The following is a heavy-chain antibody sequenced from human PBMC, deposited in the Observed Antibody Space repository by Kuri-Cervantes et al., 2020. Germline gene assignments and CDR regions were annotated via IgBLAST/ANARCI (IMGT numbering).Heavy chain of an antibody. CDR1: GFTFGSYT. CDR3: ARESDSSGYYGPMRAFDI. CDR2: ITGSSSYI. J-gene: IGHJ3*02. V-gene: IGHV3-21*01. D-gene: IGHD3-22*01. Sequence: GGSLRLSCAASGFTFGSYTMNWVRQAPGKGLEWVSSITGSSSYIYYADSVKGRFTISRDNAKNSLYLQMNSLRAEDTAVYYCARESDSSGYYGPMRAFDIWGQGTMVTVSS.